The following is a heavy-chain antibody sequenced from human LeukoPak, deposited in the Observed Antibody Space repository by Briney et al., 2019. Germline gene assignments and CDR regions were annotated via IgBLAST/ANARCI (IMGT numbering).Heavy chain of an antibody. D-gene: IGHD6-6*01. V-gene: IGHV4-59*08. Sequence: SETLSLTCTVSGGAISSYFWSWIRQPPGKGLGLEWIGYIYYSGGTNYNPSLKSRVTISIDTSKNQVSLKLSSVTAADTAVYYCARLWDSSSSLDYWGQGTLVTVSS. CDR2: IYYSGGT. CDR3: ARLWDSSSSLDY. CDR1: GGAISSYF. J-gene: IGHJ4*02.